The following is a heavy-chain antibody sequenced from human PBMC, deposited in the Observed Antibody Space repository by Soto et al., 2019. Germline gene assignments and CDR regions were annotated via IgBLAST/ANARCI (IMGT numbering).Heavy chain of an antibody. Sequence: SETLSLTXTVSGGSVSSGSYYWSWIRQPPGKGLEWIGYIYYSGSTNYNPSLKSRVTISVDTSKNQFSLKLSSVTAADTAVYYCARAPRITMIVNWFDPWGQGTLVTVSS. V-gene: IGHV4-61*01. CDR2: IYYSGST. CDR1: GGSVSSGSYY. J-gene: IGHJ5*02. CDR3: ARAPRITMIVNWFDP. D-gene: IGHD3-22*01.